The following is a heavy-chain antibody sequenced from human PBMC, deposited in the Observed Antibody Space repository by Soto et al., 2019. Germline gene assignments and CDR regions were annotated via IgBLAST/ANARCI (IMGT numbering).Heavy chain of an antibody. V-gene: IGHV4-30-4*01. Sequence: QVQLQESGPGLVKPSQTLSLTCTVSGGSISSGDYYWSWIRQPPGKGLEWIGYIYYSGSTYYNPSLKSRVTISVDTSKNQFSLKLSSVTAADTAVYYCARGGQHIVVVTAFWQAFDIWGQGTMVTVSS. CDR3: ARGGQHIVVVTAFWQAFDI. CDR2: IYYSGST. CDR1: GGSISSGDYY. D-gene: IGHD2-21*02. J-gene: IGHJ3*02.